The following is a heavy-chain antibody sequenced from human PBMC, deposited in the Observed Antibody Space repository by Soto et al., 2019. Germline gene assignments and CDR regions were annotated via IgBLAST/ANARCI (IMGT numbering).Heavy chain of an antibody. Sequence: GASVKVSCKASGYTFTDFFMHWVRQAPGQGLEWMGIINPIGGSTDYAQKFQGRVTVTRDTSTSTVYMELSSLRSEDTAVYYCARDTFYDFYGMDVWGQGTTVTVSS. CDR3: ARDTFYDFYGMDV. J-gene: IGHJ6*02. CDR1: GYTFTDFF. D-gene: IGHD3-3*01. CDR2: INPIGGST. V-gene: IGHV1-46*01.